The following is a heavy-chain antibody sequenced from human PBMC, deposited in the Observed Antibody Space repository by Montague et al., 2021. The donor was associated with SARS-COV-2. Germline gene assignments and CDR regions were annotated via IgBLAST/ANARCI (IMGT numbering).Heavy chain of an antibody. CDR3: ANFRRTQLLFGTLYYGMDV. CDR1: GGSINSYY. Sequence: SETLSLTCGVSGGSINSYYWSWIRQPAGKGLEWIGRIYTSGRTNHSPSLKSRVTISVDTSRNHLSLKPTSVTAADTAVYYCANFRRTQLLFGTLYYGMDVWGQGTTVTVSS. D-gene: IGHD2-2*01. CDR2: IYTSGRT. J-gene: IGHJ6*02. V-gene: IGHV4-4*07.